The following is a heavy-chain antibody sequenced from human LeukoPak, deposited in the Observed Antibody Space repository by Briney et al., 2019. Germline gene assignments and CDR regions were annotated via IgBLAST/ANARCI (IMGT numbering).Heavy chain of an antibody. J-gene: IGHJ6*02. Sequence: GGSLRLSCAASGFTFSSYAMHWVRQAPGKGLEWVAVISYDGSNKYYADSVKGRFTISRDNSKNTLYLQMNSLRAEDTAVYYCARNPYYYYYGIDVWGQGTTVTVSS. CDR2: ISYDGSNK. V-gene: IGHV3-30-3*01. CDR3: ARNPYYYYYGIDV. CDR1: GFTFSSYA.